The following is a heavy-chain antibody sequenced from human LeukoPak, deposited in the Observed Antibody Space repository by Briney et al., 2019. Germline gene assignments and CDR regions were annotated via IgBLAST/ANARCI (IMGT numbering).Heavy chain of an antibody. D-gene: IGHD4-23*01. CDR1: GYTFTGYY. V-gene: IGHV1-46*01. CDR3: ATAKYGGNSYFDF. Sequence: ASVKVSCKASGYTFTGYYMHWVRQAPGQGLEWMGIINPSGGSTSYAQKFQGRVTMTRDTSTSTVYMELSSLRSEDTAVYYCATAKYGGNSYFDFWGQGTLVTVSS. J-gene: IGHJ4*02. CDR2: INPSGGST.